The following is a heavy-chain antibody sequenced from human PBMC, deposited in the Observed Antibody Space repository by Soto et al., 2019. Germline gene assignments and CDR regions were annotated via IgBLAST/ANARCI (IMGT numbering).Heavy chain of an antibody. V-gene: IGHV3-30-3*01. D-gene: IGHD3-3*01. CDR2: ILYDGSNK. Sequence: GGSLRLSCAASGFTFSDYAMHWVRQAPGKGLEWVAVILYDGSNKHYAESVKGRFTVSRDNSKNTLYLQMNSLRVEDSAAYYCARSDSHYYTSHDYWGQGTPVTVSS. J-gene: IGHJ4*02. CDR1: GFTFSDYA. CDR3: ARSDSHYYTSHDY.